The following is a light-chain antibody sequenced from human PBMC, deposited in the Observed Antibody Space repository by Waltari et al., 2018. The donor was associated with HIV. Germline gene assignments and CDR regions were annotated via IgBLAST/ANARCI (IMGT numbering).Light chain of an antibody. CDR1: STNIGSNT. CDR2: LNN. CDR3: AAWDDSLNAVV. Sequence: QSVLTQPPTASGSPGQRATISCSGSSTNIGSNTVNWYQQRPGTAPKLPIYLNNQRPSGVLDRFSGSKSGTSASLAISGLQSEDEADYYCAAWDDSLNAVVFGGGTKLTVL. V-gene: IGLV1-44*01. J-gene: IGLJ2*01.